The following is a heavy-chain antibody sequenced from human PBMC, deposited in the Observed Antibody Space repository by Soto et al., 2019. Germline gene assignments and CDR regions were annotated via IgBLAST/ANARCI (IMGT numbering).Heavy chain of an antibody. V-gene: IGHV1-3*01. J-gene: IGHJ4*02. CDR1: RYSFTTYA. D-gene: IGHD1-1*01. Sequence: ASVKVSCKASRYSFTTYALHWVRQAPGRRLEWMGWISAGNGDTKYSEKFQGRVTITRDTSANTAYMELSSLRSEDTSVYYCARDPGTGAALRAYHFDYWGQGTLVTVSS. CDR3: ARDPGTGAALRAYHFDY. CDR2: ISAGNGDT.